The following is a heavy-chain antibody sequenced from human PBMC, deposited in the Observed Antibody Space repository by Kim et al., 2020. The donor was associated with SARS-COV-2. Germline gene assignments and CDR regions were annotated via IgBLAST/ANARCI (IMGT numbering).Heavy chain of an antibody. V-gene: IGHV1-3*01. Sequence: ASVKVSCKASGYTFSSVDLYRLRQAPGQRLEWMGRINAGKGNTEYSQKFQGRVTISRDTSASTAYMKLSSLTSEDTAMYYCARRSSASGPYDYWGQGTLVTVSS. D-gene: IGHD3-10*01. CDR1: GYTFSSVD. J-gene: IGHJ4*02. CDR2: INAGKGNT. CDR3: ARRSSASGPYDY.